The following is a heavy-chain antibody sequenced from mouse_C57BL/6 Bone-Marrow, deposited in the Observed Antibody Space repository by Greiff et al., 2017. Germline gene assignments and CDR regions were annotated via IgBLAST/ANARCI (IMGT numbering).Heavy chain of an antibody. CDR3: AREDYYGSSFFDY. CDR1: GFTFSDYG. J-gene: IGHJ2*01. CDR2: ISSGSSTI. V-gene: IGHV5-17*01. Sequence: EVQVVESGGGLVKPGGSLKLSCAASGFTFSDYGMHWVRQAPEKGLEWVAYISSGSSTIYYADTVKGRFTIYRDNAKNTLFLQMTSLRSEDTAMYYCAREDYYGSSFFDYWGQGTTLTVSS. D-gene: IGHD1-1*01.